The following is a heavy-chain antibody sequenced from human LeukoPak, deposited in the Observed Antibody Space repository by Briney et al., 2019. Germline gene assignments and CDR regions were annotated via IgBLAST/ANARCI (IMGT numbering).Heavy chain of an antibody. CDR1: GGSISSYY. CDR3: ARDVGVAVYYMDV. CDR2: IYTSGST. D-gene: IGHD2-15*01. J-gene: IGHJ6*03. Sequence: SETLSLTCTVSGGSISSYYWSWIRQPAGKGLEWIGRIYTSGSTYYNPSLKSRVTISVDRSKNQFSLKLSSVTAADTAVYYCARDVGVAVYYMDVWGKGTTVTVSS. V-gene: IGHV4-4*07.